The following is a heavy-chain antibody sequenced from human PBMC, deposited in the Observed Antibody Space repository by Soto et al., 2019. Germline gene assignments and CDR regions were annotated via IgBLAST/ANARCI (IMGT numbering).Heavy chain of an antibody. D-gene: IGHD2-2*02. CDR3: ASTIVAVPAAIPSWFDP. CDR1: GGTFSSYA. CDR2: IIPIFGTA. Sequence: QVQLVQSGAEVKKPGSSVKVSCKASGGTFSSYAISWVRQAPGQGLEWMGGIIPIFGTANYAQKFQGRVTITADESTSTAYMELSSLRSEDTAVYYCASTIVAVPAAIPSWFDPWGQGTLVTVSS. J-gene: IGHJ5*02. V-gene: IGHV1-69*01.